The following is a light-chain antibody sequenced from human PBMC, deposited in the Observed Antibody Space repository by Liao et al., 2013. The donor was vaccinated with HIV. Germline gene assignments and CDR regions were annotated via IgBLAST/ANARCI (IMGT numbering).Light chain of an antibody. J-gene: IGLJ3*02. Sequence: SYVLTQPPSVSVAPGKTARITCGGDNIGSKSVHWYQQKPGQAPVLVIYYDNDRPSGIPERFSGSNSGNTATLTISGTQATDEADYYCQAWDSSTFWVFGGGTKLTVL. CDR1: NIGSKS. CDR3: QAWDSSTFWV. CDR2: YDN. V-gene: IGLV3-21*01.